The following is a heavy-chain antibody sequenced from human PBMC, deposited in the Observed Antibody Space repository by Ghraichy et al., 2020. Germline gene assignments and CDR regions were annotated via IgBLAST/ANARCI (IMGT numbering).Heavy chain of an antibody. V-gene: IGHV1-3*01. CDR3: ARDLQTGYSYGWGAFDI. D-gene: IGHD5-18*01. CDR2: INAGNGNT. J-gene: IGHJ3*02. CDR1: GYTFTNYA. Sequence: ASVKVSCKASGYTFTNYAMHWVRQAPGQRLEWMEWINAGNGNTKYSQKFQGRVTITRDTSASTAYMELSSLRSEDTAVYYCARDLQTGYSYGWGAFDIWGQGTMVTVSS.